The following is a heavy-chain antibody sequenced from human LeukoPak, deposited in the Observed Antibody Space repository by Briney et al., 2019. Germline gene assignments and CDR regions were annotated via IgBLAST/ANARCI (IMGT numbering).Heavy chain of an antibody. CDR3: VREDSEYAYRPLDY. Sequence: PGGSLRLSCAASGFTFSSYSINWVRQAPGKGLEWLSYINGRSNTIFYADSVKGRFTISRDNAKNSVSLQMNSLRAEGTAVYYCVREDSEYAYRPLDYWGQGTLVTVSS. V-gene: IGHV3-48*04. D-gene: IGHD5-24*01. J-gene: IGHJ4*02. CDR1: GFTFSSYS. CDR2: INGRSNTI.